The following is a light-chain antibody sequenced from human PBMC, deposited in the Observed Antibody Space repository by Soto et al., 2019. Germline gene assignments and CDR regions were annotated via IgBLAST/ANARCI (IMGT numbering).Light chain of an antibody. CDR1: QSINIW. CDR2: GAS. CDR3: QQYNSYGT. J-gene: IGKJ1*01. V-gene: IGKV1-5*01. Sequence: DIQMTQAPSTLCASVGDRVTITCRASQSINIWLAWYQQKPGKAPKLLIHGASTLESGVPSRFSGSGSGTEFTLTISSLQPDDFATYYCQQYNSYGTFGQGTKVEIK.